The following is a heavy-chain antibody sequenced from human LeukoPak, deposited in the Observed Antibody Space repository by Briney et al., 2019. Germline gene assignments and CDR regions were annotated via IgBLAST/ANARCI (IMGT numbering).Heavy chain of an antibody. J-gene: IGHJ2*01. CDR2: ISWNSGSI. CDR3: AKAQGGSGWYGPNWYFDL. V-gene: IGHV3-9*03. Sequence: GGSLTLSCAASGFTFDDYAMHWVRQAPGKGLEWVSGISWNSGSIGYADSVKGRFTNSRDNAKNSLYLQMNSLRAEDMALYYCAKAQGGSGWYGPNWYFDLWGRGALVTVPS. D-gene: IGHD6-19*01. CDR1: GFTFDDYA.